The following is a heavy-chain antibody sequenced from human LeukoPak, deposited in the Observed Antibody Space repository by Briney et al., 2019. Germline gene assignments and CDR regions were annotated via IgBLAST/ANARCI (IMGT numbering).Heavy chain of an antibody. Sequence: KPSQTLSLTCTVSGGSISSGVYYWSWIRQHPGKGLEWIGYIYYSGSTYYNPSLKSRVTISVDTSKNQFSLKLSSVTAADTAVYYCARFRGGAVVISGSGGTYYFDYWGQGTLVTVSS. J-gene: IGHJ4*02. CDR1: GGSISSGVYY. V-gene: IGHV4-31*03. CDR3: ARFRGGAVVISGSGGTYYFDY. CDR2: IYYSGST. D-gene: IGHD3-22*01.